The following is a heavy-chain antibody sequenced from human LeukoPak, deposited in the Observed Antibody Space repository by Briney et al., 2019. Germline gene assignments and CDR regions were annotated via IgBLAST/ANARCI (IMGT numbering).Heavy chain of an antibody. CDR1: GFTFSSYG. CDR3: AKDQYLAVAGMNYYYYYYMDV. D-gene: IGHD6-19*01. CDR2: IRYDGSNK. Sequence: GGSLRLSCAASGFTFSSYGMHWVRQAPGKWLEWVAFIRYDGSNKYYADSVKGRFTISRDNSKNTLYLQMNSLRAEDTAVYYCAKDQYLAVAGMNYYYYYYMDVWGKGTTVTISS. J-gene: IGHJ6*03. V-gene: IGHV3-30*02.